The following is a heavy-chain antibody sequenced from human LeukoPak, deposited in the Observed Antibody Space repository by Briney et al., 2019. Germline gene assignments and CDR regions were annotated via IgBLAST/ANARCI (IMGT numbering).Heavy chain of an antibody. CDR3: AKSDCGGDCHLLDY. J-gene: IGHJ4*02. CDR2: FGGSGGSI. D-gene: IGHD2-21*02. V-gene: IGHV3-23*01. Sequence: GGSLRLSCAASGFTFSTYAMSGVRHAPGKGLEWVSHFGGSGGSIYYADSVKGRFTISRDNSKNTLYLQMNSLRAEDTAVYYCAKSDCGGDCHLLDYWGQGTLVTVSS. CDR1: GFTFSTYA.